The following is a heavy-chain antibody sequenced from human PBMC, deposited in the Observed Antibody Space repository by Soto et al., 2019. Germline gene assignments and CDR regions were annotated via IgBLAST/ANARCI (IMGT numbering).Heavy chain of an antibody. CDR3: AKDRTTIFGVVTYYFDN. CDR2: ISYHGSHN. CDR1: GFTFSSYA. D-gene: IGHD3-3*01. J-gene: IGHJ4*02. Sequence: HVQLVESGGGVIQPGKSLRLSCAASGFTFSSYAMHWVRQAPGKGLEWVAFISYHGSHNYYADSGKGRFTISIDNSKNTLYLQMNSLRPEDTAVYFCAKDRTTIFGVVTYYFDNWGQGTLVTVSS. V-gene: IGHV3-30*18.